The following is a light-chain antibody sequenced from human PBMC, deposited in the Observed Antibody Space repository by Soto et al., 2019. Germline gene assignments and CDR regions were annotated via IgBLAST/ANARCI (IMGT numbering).Light chain of an antibody. CDR2: DVS. CDR1: SSDVGAYNH. Sequence: QSALIQPASVSGSPGQSITISCTGTSSDVGAYNHVSWYQQHPGKAPKLMIYDVSNRPSGVSNRFSGSKSGNTASLTISGLQAEDEADYHCSSYTSTITLVFGGGTKLTVL. CDR3: SSYTSTITLV. J-gene: IGLJ2*01. V-gene: IGLV2-14*01.